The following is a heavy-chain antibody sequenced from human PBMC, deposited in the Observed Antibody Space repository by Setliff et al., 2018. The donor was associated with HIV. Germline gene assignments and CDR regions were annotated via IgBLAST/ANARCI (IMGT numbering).Heavy chain of an antibody. CDR3: ARDGDYNYYGMDV. Sequence: SETLSLTCDVSGGSISSDSYYWAWIRQPPGKGLEWIGTIYYSGSTHYNPSLKSRLTISVDTPKNQFSLKLSSVTAADTAVYYCARDGDYNYYGMDVWGQGTTVTAP. CDR1: GGSISSDSYY. D-gene: IGHD4-17*01. V-gene: IGHV4-39*07. J-gene: IGHJ6*02. CDR2: IYYSGST.